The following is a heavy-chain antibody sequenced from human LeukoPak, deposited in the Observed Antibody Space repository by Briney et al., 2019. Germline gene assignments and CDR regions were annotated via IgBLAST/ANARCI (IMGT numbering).Heavy chain of an antibody. D-gene: IGHD6-19*01. CDR3: ARAQWLGYNWFDP. J-gene: IGHJ5*02. V-gene: IGHV1-69*13. Sequence: SVKVSCKAPGGTFSSYATSWVRQAPGQGLEWMGGIIPIFGTANYAQKFQGRVTITADESTSTAYMELSSLRSEDTAVYYCARAQWLGYNWFDPWGQGTLVTVSS. CDR2: IIPIFGTA. CDR1: GGTFSSYA.